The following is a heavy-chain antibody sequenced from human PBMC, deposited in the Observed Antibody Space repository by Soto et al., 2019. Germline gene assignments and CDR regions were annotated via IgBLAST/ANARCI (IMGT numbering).Heavy chain of an antibody. CDR3: TRGSGFGELFRYYYYGMDA. CDR1: GFTFGDYA. Sequence: PGGSLRLSCTASGFTFGDYAMSWFRQAPGKGLEWVGFIRSKAYGGTTEYAASVKGRFTISRDDSKSIAYLQMNSLKTEDTAVYYCTRGSGFGELFRYYYYGMDAWGQGTTVTAP. D-gene: IGHD3-10*01. V-gene: IGHV3-49*03. J-gene: IGHJ6*02. CDR2: IRSKAYGGTT.